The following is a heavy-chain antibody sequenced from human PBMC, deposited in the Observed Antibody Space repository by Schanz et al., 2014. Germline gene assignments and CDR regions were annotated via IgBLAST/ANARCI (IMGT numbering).Heavy chain of an antibody. Sequence: EVQLVESGGALVQPGGSLRLSCVASGFTFSSYAMNWVRQAPGKGLEWVSGISDSGGSKYYVDSVEGRFTISRDNSKNTLYLQMNNLRAEDTAVYYCAKERDITGWNHGDYWGQGTLVTVSS. CDR2: ISDSGGSK. V-gene: IGHV3-23*04. CDR3: AKERDITGWNHGDY. D-gene: IGHD6-19*01. J-gene: IGHJ4*02. CDR1: GFTFSSYA.